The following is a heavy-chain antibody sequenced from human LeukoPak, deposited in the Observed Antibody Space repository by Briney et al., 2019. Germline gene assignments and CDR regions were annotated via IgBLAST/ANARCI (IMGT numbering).Heavy chain of an antibody. CDR2: ISAYNGNT. V-gene: IGHV1-18*01. J-gene: IGHJ4*02. CDR3: AGSAPYCSSTSCSLDY. D-gene: IGHD2-2*01. CDR1: GYTFTSYG. Sequence: GASVKVSCKASGYTFTSYGISWVRQAPGQGLEWMGWISAYNGNTNYAQKLQGRVTMTTDTSTSTAYMELRSLRSDDTAVYYCAGSAPYCSSTSCSLDYWGQGTLVTVSS.